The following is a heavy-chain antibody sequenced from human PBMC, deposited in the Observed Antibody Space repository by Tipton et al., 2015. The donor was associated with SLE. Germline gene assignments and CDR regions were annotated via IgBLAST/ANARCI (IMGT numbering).Heavy chain of an antibody. CDR1: GFTFSSHW. CDR3: ARETYSGTPFDY. V-gene: IGHV3-7*01. CDR2: IKQDGSEK. Sequence: SLRLSCAASGFTFSSHWMSWVRQAPGKGLEWVANIKQDGSEKYYVDSVKGRFTISRENAKNSLYLQMNSLRAEDTAVYYCARETYSGTPFDYWGQGTLVTIPS. D-gene: IGHD1-26*01. J-gene: IGHJ4*02.